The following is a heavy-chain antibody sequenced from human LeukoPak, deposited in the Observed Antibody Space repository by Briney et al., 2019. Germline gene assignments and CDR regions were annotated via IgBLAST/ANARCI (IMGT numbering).Heavy chain of an antibody. D-gene: IGHD3-10*01. CDR2: IYYSGST. CDR1: GGPISSGGYY. V-gene: IGHV4-31*03. CDR3: ARAVEMVRGVITVWFDY. J-gene: IGHJ4*02. Sequence: SQTLSLTCTVSGGPISSGGYYWSWTRQHPGKGLEWIGYIYYSGSTYYNPSLKSRVTISVDTSKNLFSLKLSSVTAADTAVYYCARAVEMVRGVITVWFDYWGQGTLVTVSS.